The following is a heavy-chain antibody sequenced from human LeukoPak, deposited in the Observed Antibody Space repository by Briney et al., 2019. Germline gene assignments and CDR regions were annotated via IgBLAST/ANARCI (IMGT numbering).Heavy chain of an antibody. J-gene: IGHJ4*02. D-gene: IGHD3-10*01. CDR2: ITRPGTTT. Sequence: GGSLRLSCATSGFTFSAYSMSGVRQAPGKGLEWVSHITRPGTTTYYAESVRGRFTISRDNAKNTLYLQMNSLRAEDTAVYYCATGTTMVRGVIINDFDYWGQGTLVTVSS. V-gene: IGHV3-48*01. CDR1: GFTFSAYS. CDR3: ATGTTMVRGVIINDFDY.